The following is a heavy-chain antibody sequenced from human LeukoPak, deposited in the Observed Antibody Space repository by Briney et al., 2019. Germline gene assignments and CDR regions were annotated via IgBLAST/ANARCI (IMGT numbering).Heavy chain of an antibody. V-gene: IGHV1-69*05. J-gene: IGHJ3*02. CDR2: IIPIFGTA. CDR1: GGTFSSYA. CDR3: ARDDCSGGSCYPGDAFDI. Sequence: SVKVSCKASGGTFSSYAISWVRQAPGQGLEWMGGIIPIFGTANYAQKFQGRVTITTDESTSTAYMELSSLRSEDTAVYYCARDDCSGGSCYPGDAFDIWGQGTMVTVSS. D-gene: IGHD2-15*01.